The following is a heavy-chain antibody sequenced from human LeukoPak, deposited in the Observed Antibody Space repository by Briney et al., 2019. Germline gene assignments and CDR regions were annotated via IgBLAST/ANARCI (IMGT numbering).Heavy chain of an antibody. J-gene: IGHJ4*02. D-gene: IGHD3-3*01. CDR3: ASRSTIFGVVIDDY. V-gene: IGHV4-39*07. CDR2: IYYSGST. Sequence: PSETLSLTCTVSGGSISSSSYYWGWIRQPPGKGLEWIGSIYYSGSTYYNPSLKSRVTISVDTSKNQFSLKLSSVTAADTAVYYCASRSTIFGVVIDDYWGQGTLVTVSS. CDR1: GGSISSSSYY.